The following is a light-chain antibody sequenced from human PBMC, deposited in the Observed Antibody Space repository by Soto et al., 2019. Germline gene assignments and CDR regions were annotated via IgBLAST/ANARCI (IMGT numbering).Light chain of an antibody. CDR1: QSVSSSF. Sequence: EIVLTQSPGTLSLSPGERATLSFSASQSVSSSFLAWYQQRPGQAPRLLIYLGSNRASGVPDRFSGSGSGTDFTLKISRVEAEDVGVYYCMQALQTPLTFGGGTKVDI. CDR3: MQALQTPLT. V-gene: IGKV3-20*01. J-gene: IGKJ4*01. CDR2: LGS.